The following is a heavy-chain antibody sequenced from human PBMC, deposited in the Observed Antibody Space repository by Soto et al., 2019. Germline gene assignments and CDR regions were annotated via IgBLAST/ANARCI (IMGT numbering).Heavy chain of an antibody. Sequence: QVQLVQSGAEVKTPGASVKVSCKASGYTFTNYALSWVRQAPGQGLEWMGWISGYNGNTNYGHKLQGRVTMTRDTSTSTAYMELRSLRPDDTAVYYCARELGHLYGMDVWGQGTTVTVSS. CDR2: ISGYNGNT. CDR1: GYTFTNYA. CDR3: ARELGHLYGMDV. V-gene: IGHV1-18*01. J-gene: IGHJ6*02.